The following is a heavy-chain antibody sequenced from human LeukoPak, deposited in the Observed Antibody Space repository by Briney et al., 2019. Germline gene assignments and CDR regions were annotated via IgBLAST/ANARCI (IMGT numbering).Heavy chain of an antibody. Sequence: ASVKVSCKPSGYTFTNYYMHWVRQAPGQGLEWMGMINPSGGRTSYAQKFQGRVTMTRDTSTSTVYMELSSLRSEDTAVYYCARDPSPPWVHWVYFDYWGQGTLVTVSS. J-gene: IGHJ4*02. D-gene: IGHD7-27*01. CDR3: ARDPSPPWVHWVYFDY. CDR1: GYTFTNYY. CDR2: INPSGGRT. V-gene: IGHV1-46*01.